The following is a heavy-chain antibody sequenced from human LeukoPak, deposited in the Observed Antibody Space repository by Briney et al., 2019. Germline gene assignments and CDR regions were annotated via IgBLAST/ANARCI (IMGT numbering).Heavy chain of an antibody. Sequence: PSETLSLTCTVSDGSINNYYWTWIRQPPGKGLEWIGYIYYSGSTNYNPSLKSRVTISVDTSKNQFSLKLSSVTAADTAVYYCARVVLVGATMFDYWGQGTLVTVSS. CDR2: IYYSGST. J-gene: IGHJ4*02. V-gene: IGHV4-59*08. CDR3: ARVVLVGATMFDY. CDR1: DGSINNYY. D-gene: IGHD1-26*01.